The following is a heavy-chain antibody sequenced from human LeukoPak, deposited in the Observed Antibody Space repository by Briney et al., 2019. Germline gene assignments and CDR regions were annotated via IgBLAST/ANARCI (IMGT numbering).Heavy chain of an antibody. CDR3: ARGGSGWYGFDY. D-gene: IGHD6-19*01. V-gene: IGHV3-30-3*01. J-gene: IGHJ4*02. CDR1: GFTFSSYD. Sequence: PGGSLRLSCAASGFTFSSYDMHWVREAPGKGLEWVAVISYDGSNKYYADSVKGRFTISRDNSKNTLYLQMNSLRAEDTAVYYCARGGSGWYGFDYWGQGTLVTVSS. CDR2: ISYDGSNK.